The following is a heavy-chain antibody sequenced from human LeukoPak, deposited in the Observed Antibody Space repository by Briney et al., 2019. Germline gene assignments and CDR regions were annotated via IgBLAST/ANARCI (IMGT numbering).Heavy chain of an antibody. CDR1: GFTFSTYW. J-gene: IGHJ3*02. V-gene: IGHV3-74*01. CDR2: INSDGSGT. D-gene: IGHD2-21*02. CDR3: ARDTPPAYCGGDCYYTFDI. Sequence: GSLRLSCAASGFTFSTYWMHWVRQAPGKGLVWVSRINSDGSGTSYADSVKGRFTISRDNAKNTLYLQMNSLRAEDTAVYYCARDTPPAYCGGDCYYTFDIWGQGTMVTVSS.